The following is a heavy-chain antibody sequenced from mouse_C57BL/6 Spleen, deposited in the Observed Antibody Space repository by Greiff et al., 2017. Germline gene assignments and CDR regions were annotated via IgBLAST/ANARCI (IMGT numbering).Heavy chain of an antibody. CDR3: ARRDGYDYAMDY. V-gene: IGHV5-17*01. Sequence: EVMLVESGGGLVKPGGSLKLSCAASGFTFSDYGMHWVRQAPEKGLEWVAYISSGSSTIYYADTVKGRFTISRDNAKNTLFLQMTSLRSEDTAMYYCARRDGYDYAMDYWGQGTSVTVSS. D-gene: IGHD2-3*01. J-gene: IGHJ4*01. CDR1: GFTFSDYG. CDR2: ISSGSSTI.